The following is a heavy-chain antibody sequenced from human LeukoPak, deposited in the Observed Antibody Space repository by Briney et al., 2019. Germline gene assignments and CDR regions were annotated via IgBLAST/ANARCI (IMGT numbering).Heavy chain of an antibody. Sequence: GGSLRLSCVTSGFTFSRYWLEWVRQAPGKGLEWVANINQDGSLKNYVDSVKGRFTISRDNAKNSLYLQMSSLRAEDTAVYYCTKHPDTSGYSSYWGQETLLSVSS. CDR3: TKHPDTSGYSSY. CDR1: GFTFSRYW. V-gene: IGHV3-7*01. D-gene: IGHD3-22*01. CDR2: INQDGSLK. J-gene: IGHJ4*02.